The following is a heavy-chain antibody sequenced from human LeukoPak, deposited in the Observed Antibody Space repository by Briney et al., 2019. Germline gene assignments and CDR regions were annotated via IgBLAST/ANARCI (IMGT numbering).Heavy chain of an antibody. D-gene: IGHD3-9*01. Sequence: SETLSLTCAVSGYSISSGYYWGWIRPPPGKGLEWIGNIYHSGSTYYNPSLKSRVTISVDTSKNQFSLKLSSVTAADTAVYYCARAGGYYDILTGYSVDYWGQGTLVTVSS. J-gene: IGHJ4*02. CDR1: GYSISSGYY. V-gene: IGHV4-38-2*01. CDR3: ARAGGYYDILTGYSVDY. CDR2: IYHSGST.